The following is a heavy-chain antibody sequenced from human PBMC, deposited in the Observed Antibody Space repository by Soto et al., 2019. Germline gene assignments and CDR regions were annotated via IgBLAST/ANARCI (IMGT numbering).Heavy chain of an antibody. D-gene: IGHD3-10*01. Sequence: PSETLSLTCTVSGGSISSYYWSWIRQPPGKGLEWIGYIYYSGSTNYNPSLKSRVTISVDKSKNQFSLKLSSVTAADTAVYYCARGSGSYTSVDYWGQGTLVTVSS. CDR3: ARGSGSYTSVDY. CDR1: GGSISSYY. CDR2: IYYSGST. J-gene: IGHJ4*02. V-gene: IGHV4-59*12.